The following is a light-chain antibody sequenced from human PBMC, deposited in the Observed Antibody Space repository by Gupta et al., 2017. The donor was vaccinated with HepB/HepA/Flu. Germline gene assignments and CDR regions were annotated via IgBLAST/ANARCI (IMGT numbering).Light chain of an antibody. V-gene: IGLV2-8*01. CDR1: TSDVGAYDF. J-gene: IGLJ3*02. Sequence: QSALTPPPSASGSPGQPVTIPCTGTTSDVGAYDFVSWYQQHPGKAPKLMIYEVRKRPSWVPDRFSGSKSANTASLTVSGLQAEDEAHYYCTSYAGSNNWVFGGGTKLTVL. CDR3: TSYAGSNNWV. CDR2: EVR.